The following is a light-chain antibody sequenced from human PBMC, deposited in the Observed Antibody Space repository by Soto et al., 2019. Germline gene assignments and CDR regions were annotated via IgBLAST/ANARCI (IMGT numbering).Light chain of an antibody. Sequence: EIVMTQSPATLSVSPGERATLSCRASQSVSSDLAWYQQKPGQALRLLIYGASTRATGIPARFSGSGSGTDFTLTISSLQSEDFAVYYCQQYNDWPQKFGQRTKV. V-gene: IGKV3-15*01. CDR2: GAS. CDR3: QQYNDWPQK. CDR1: QSVSSD. J-gene: IGKJ1*01.